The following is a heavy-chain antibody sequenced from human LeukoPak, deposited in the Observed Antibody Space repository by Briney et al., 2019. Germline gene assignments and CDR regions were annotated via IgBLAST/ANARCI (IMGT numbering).Heavy chain of an antibody. D-gene: IGHD3-22*01. V-gene: IGHV3-66*01. CDR3: AAGYYDTSDLNY. CDR1: GFTFSSYS. J-gene: IGHJ4*02. Sequence: GGSLRLSCAASGFTFSSYSMNWVRQAPGKGLEWVSIIYSGGTTYYTDSVKGRFTISRDNSKNTLYLQMNILRAEDTAVYYCAAGYYDTSDLNYWGQGTLVTVSS. CDR2: IYSGGTT.